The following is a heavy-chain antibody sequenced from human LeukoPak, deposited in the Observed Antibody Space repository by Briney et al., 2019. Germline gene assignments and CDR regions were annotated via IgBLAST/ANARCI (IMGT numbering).Heavy chain of an antibody. D-gene: IGHD2-2*01. CDR2: IYHSGAT. CDR1: GGSISSSSSNC. CDR3: ARGIWLVPAAMARHGWFDP. Sequence: SETLSLTCAVSGGSISSSSSNCWTWVRQPPGKGLEWIGEIYHSGATNYNPSLKSRVTISVDTSKNQFSLKLSSVTAADTAVYYCARGIWLVPAAMARHGWFDPWGQGTLVTVSS. V-gene: IGHV4-4*02. J-gene: IGHJ5*02.